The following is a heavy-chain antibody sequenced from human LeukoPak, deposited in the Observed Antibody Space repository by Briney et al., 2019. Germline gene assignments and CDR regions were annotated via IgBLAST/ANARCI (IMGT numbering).Heavy chain of an antibody. CDR3: PTPPDLRTPYYFDY. CDR1: GGTFSSYA. Sequence: SVTVSCKASGGTFSSYAISWVRQAPGQGREWMGGIIPIFGTANYAQKFQGRVTLTPAVSTSTAYMALRSLTSDATAVYYCPTPPDLRTPYYFDYCGQGTLVTVSS. V-gene: IGHV1-69*13. J-gene: IGHJ4*02. CDR2: IIPIFGTA. D-gene: IGHD1-1*01.